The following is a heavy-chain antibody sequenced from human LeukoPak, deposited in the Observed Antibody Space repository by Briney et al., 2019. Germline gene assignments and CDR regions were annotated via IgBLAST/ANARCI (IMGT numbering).Heavy chain of an antibody. V-gene: IGHV4-39*01. Sequence: SETLSLTCTVSGGSISSSSYYWGWIRQPPGKGLEWFGSIYYSGSTYYNPSLKSRVTISVDTSKNQFSLKLSSVTAADTAVYYCARLGYSSGWYPPYYYYYMDVWGKGTTVTVSS. CDR1: GGSISSSSYY. D-gene: IGHD6-19*01. CDR2: IYYSGST. CDR3: ARLGYSSGWYPPYYYYYMDV. J-gene: IGHJ6*03.